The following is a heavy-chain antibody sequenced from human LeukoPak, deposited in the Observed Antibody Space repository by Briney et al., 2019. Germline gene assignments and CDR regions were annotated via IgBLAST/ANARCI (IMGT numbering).Heavy chain of an antibody. CDR2: INPSGGST. CDR3: ARGIVGATPAFDI. J-gene: IGHJ3*02. CDR1: GYTFTSYY. Sequence: ASVKVSCKXSGYTFTSYYMHWVRQAPGQGLEWMGIINPSGGSTGYAQKFQGRVTMTRDTSTSTVYMELSSLRSEDTAVYYCARGIVGATPAFDIWGQGTMVTVSS. V-gene: IGHV1-46*03. D-gene: IGHD1-26*01.